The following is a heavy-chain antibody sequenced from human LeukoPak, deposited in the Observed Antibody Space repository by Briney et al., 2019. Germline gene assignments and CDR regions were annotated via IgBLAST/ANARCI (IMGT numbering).Heavy chain of an antibody. Sequence: PSETLSLTRAVYGGSFSGYYWSWIRQPPGKGLEWIGSIYYSGNTYYNPSLKSRVTISVDTSKNHFSLKLNSVTAADTAVYYCARRSTVTTNWFDPWGQGTLVTVSS. V-gene: IGHV4-34*01. D-gene: IGHD4-17*01. CDR2: IYYSGNT. CDR3: ARRSTVTTNWFDP. CDR1: GGSFSGYY. J-gene: IGHJ5*02.